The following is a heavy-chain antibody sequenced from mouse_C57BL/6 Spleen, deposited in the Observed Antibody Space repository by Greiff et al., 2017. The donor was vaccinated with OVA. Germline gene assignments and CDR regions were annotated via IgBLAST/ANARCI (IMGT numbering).Heavy chain of an antibody. CDR1: GYTFTSYW. CDR3: ARWDYDCSYGWFAY. D-gene: IGHD2-3*01. CDR2: IYPSDSET. Sequence: QVHVKQPGAELVRPGSSVKLSCKASGYTFTSYWMDWVKQRPGQGLEWIGNIYPSDSETHYNQKFKDKATLTVDKSSSTAYMQLSSLTSEDSAVYYCARWDYDCSYGWFAYWGQGTLVTVSA. V-gene: IGHV1-61*01. J-gene: IGHJ3*01.